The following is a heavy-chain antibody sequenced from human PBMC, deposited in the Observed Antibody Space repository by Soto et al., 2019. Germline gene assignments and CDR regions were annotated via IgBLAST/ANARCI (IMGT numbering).Heavy chain of an antibody. CDR3: AKDPDYYGSGSYYRGTYFDY. CDR1: GFTFSSYG. Sequence: GGSLRLSCAASGFTFSSYGMHWVRQAPGKGLEWVAVISYDGSNKYYADSVKGRFTISRDNSKNTLYLQMNSLRAEDTAVYYCAKDPDYYGSGSYYRGTYFDYWGQGTLVTVSS. CDR2: ISYDGSNK. J-gene: IGHJ4*02. D-gene: IGHD3-10*01. V-gene: IGHV3-30*18.